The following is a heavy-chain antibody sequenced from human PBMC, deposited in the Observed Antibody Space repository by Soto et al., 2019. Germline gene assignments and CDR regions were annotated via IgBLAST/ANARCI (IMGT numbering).Heavy chain of an antibody. Sequence: SETLSLTCAVSGGSISRSHWWSWVRQPPGKGLEWIGEIYHSGSTNYNPSLKGRVTISVDKSKNQFSLQLTSVTAADTAVYYCASVSVTGTHLDYWGQGTQVTVSS. J-gene: IGHJ4*02. V-gene: IGHV4-4*02. CDR2: IYHSGST. CDR3: ASVSVTGTHLDY. D-gene: IGHD6-19*01. CDR1: GGSISRSHW.